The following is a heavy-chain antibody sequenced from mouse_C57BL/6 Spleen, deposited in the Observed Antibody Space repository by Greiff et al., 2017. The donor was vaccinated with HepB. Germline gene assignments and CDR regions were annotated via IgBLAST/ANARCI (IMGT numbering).Heavy chain of an antibody. V-gene: IGHV1-54*01. CDR1: GYAFTNYL. D-gene: IGHD2-1*01. CDR3: ARNYGNYDY. Sequence: QVQLQQSGAELVRPGTSVKVSCKASGYAFTNYLIEWVKQRPGQGLEWIGVINPGSGGTNYNEKFKGKATLTADKSSSTAYMQLSSLTSEDSAVYFCARNYGNYDYWGKGTTLTVSS. J-gene: IGHJ2*01. CDR2: INPGSGGT.